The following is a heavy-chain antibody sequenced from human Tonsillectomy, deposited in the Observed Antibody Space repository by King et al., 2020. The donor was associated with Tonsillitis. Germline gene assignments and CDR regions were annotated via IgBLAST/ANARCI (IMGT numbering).Heavy chain of an antibody. J-gene: IGHJ3*02. Sequence: HLQLQESGPGLVTPSETLSLTCTVSGGSINSGSHYWGWIRQPPGKGLEWIGSVYYSGSTYSNMSLKTRVTISIDTSKNQFSLKLSSVTAADTAVYYCASHVEGFDAFHIWGQGTMVTVSS. CDR1: GGSINSGSHY. V-gene: IGHV4-39*07. CDR2: VYYSGST. CDR3: ASHVEGFDAFHI.